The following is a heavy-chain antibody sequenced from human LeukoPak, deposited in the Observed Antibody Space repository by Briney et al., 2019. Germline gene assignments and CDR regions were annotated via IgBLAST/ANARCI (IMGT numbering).Heavy chain of an antibody. CDR2: MNPNSGNT. Sequence: ASVKVSCKASGYTFTSYDINWVRQATGQGLEWMGWMNPNSGNTGYAQKFQGRVTMTRNTSISTAYMELSSLRSEGTAVYYCARSCLRRGGNRLYYFDYWGQGTLVTVSS. V-gene: IGHV1-8*01. CDR3: ARSCLRRGGNRLYYFDY. D-gene: IGHD4-23*01. CDR1: GYTFTSYD. J-gene: IGHJ4*02.